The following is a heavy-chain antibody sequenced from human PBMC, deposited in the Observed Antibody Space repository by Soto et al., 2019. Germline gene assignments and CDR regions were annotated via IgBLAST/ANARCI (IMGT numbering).Heavy chain of an antibody. J-gene: IGHJ5*02. D-gene: IGHD3-9*01. Sequence: ASVKVSCTVSGYTLTELSMPWERQAPGKGLEWMGGFDPEDGETIYAQKFPGRVTMTEDTSTDTAYLERTSLRSEDTAVYYWETTSYYYDILTGYYSRCPFYVILYNWFDPWGQVTLVTVAS. CDR1: GYTLTELS. V-gene: IGHV1-24*01. CDR2: FDPEDGET. CDR3: ETTSYYYDILTGYYSRCPFYVILYNWFDP.